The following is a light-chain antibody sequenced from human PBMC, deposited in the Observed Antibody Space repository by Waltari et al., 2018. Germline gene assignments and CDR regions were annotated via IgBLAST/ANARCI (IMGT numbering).Light chain of an antibody. Sequence: EIVMTQSPATLSVSPGERATLPCRASQSFRGNLAWYQQKPGQAPRLLIYCASTRATGIPARFSGSGSGTEFTLTISSLQSEDFAVYYCQQYNNWPPRTFGQGTKVEIK. CDR2: CAS. CDR1: QSFRGN. J-gene: IGKJ1*01. CDR3: QQYNNWPPRT. V-gene: IGKV3-15*01.